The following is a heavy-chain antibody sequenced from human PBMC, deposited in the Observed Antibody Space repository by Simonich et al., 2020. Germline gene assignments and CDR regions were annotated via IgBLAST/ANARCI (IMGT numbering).Heavy chain of an antibody. D-gene: IGHD3-22*01. CDR1: GFNFRSYS. J-gene: IGHJ3*02. Sequence: GGGLVQPGGSLRLSCAASGFNFRSYSMSWVRQAPGKGLEWVSAISGSGGSTYYADSVKGRFTISRDNSKNTLYLQMNSLRAEDTAVYYCAKDLGERITMIVVVIDAFDIWGQGTMVTVSS. V-gene: IGHV3-23*01. CDR3: AKDLGERITMIVVVIDAFDI. CDR2: ISGSGGST.